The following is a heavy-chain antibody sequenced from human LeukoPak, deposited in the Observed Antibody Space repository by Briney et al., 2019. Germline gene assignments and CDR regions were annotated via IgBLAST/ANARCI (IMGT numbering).Heavy chain of an antibody. Sequence: PGGSLRLCCAASGFTFSHYAMYWVRQAPGKGLEWVSAISGSGGSTYYADSVKGRFTISRDNSKNTLYLQMNSLRAEDTAVYYCANAGQRGDWGQGTLVTVSS. J-gene: IGHJ4*02. CDR2: ISGSGGST. D-gene: IGHD6-25*01. CDR3: ANAGQRGD. V-gene: IGHV3-23*01. CDR1: GFTFSHYA.